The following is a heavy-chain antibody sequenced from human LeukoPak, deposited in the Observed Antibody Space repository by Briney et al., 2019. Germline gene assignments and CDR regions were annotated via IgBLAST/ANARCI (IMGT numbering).Heavy chain of an antibody. CDR1: GGSISRYY. V-gene: IGHV4-59*01. D-gene: IGHD5-12*01. Sequence: SETLSLTCTVSGGSISRYYWSWIRQPPGKGVEWVGYIYYSGSTNYNPSLKSRVTISVDTSKNQFSLKLSSVTAADTAVYYCARQGGYDDFDYWGQGTLVTVSS. CDR2: IYYSGST. J-gene: IGHJ4*02. CDR3: ARQGGYDDFDY.